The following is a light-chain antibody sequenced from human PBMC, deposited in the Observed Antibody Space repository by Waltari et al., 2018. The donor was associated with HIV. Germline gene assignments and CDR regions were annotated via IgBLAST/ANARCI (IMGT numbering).Light chain of an antibody. CDR3: CSYAGTYTLK. CDR2: DVT. CDR1: SSDVVADDF. Sequence: QSALTQPRSVSASPGQSVTISCPGTSSDVVADDFVSWYQLLPGDAPKLMMYDVTTRPSGVPDRFAGSKSANTASLTISGLQAEDEAEYYCCSYAGTYTLKFGGGTKLTV. V-gene: IGLV2-11*01. J-gene: IGLJ2*01.